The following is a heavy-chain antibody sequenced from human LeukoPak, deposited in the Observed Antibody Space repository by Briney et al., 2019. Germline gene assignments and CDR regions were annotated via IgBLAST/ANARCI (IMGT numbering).Heavy chain of an antibody. J-gene: IGHJ4*02. CDR2: MYYGGST. Sequence: SETLSLTCTVSGGSITSTSYYWGWIRQPPGKGLGWIGSMYYGGSTYSNPSLKSRVTISVDTSKNQFSLSLSSVTASDTAVFYCASTHYDILTPSYYVDFWGQGTLVTVSS. D-gene: IGHD3-9*01. V-gene: IGHV4-39*01. CDR3: ASTHYDILTPSYYVDF. CDR1: GGSITSTSYY.